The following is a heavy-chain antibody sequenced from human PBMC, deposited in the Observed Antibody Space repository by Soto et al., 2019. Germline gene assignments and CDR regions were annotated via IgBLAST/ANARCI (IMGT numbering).Heavy chain of an antibody. J-gene: IGHJ4*02. D-gene: IGHD2-21*02. V-gene: IGHV1-18*01. CDR2: ISAYNGNT. Sequence: ASVKVSCKASGYTFTSYGISWVRQAPGQGLEWMGRISAYNGNTNYAQKLQGRVTMTTDTSTSTAYMELRSLRSDDTAVYYCARDASNFLLAYCGGDCSPGDYWGQGTLVTVSS. CDR1: GYTFTSYG. CDR3: ARDASNFLLAYCGGDCSPGDY.